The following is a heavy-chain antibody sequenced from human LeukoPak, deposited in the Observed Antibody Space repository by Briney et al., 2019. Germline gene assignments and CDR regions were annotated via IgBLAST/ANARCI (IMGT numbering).Heavy chain of an antibody. V-gene: IGHV1-8*01. CDR3: ARRHGRCSDGSCYYPDY. CDR1: VYTFTSYD. J-gene: IGHJ4*02. Sequence: ASVKVSCKSSVYTFTSYDINGVRQATGQGLEWMGWMNPKSGNTGYAQKFQGGVTMTRNSSLTTAYMELSSLRSEATAVYYCARRHGRCSDGSCYYPDYWGQGTLVTVSS. CDR2: MNPKSGNT. D-gene: IGHD2-15*01.